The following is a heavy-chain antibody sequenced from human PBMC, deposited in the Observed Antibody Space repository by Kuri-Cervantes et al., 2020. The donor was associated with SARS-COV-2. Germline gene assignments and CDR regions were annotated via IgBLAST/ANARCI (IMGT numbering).Heavy chain of an antibody. CDR1: GFTFSDYY. CDR2: ISSSGSTI. J-gene: IGHJ6*02. CDR3: ARATDFWNANFISWDV. Sequence: GESLKISCAASGFTFSDYYMSWIRQAPGKGLEWVSYISSSGSTIYYADSVKGRFTISRDNAENSLYLQMNSLRVEDTAVYYCARATDFWNANFISWDVWGQGTTVTVSS. D-gene: IGHD3-3*01. V-gene: IGHV3-11*04.